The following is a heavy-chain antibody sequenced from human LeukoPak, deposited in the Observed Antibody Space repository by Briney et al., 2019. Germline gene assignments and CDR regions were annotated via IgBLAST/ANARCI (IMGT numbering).Heavy chain of an antibody. CDR2: IRADAVTT. J-gene: IGHJ4*02. Sequence: QPGGTLRLSCATSGFIFSHRGMNWVRQAPGKGLEWVSGIRADAVTTYYADSVKGRFIISRDNSKNTVYLQMNGLSAEDAAVYYCVKDDGWVQYANWGQGTLVTASS. CDR3: VKDDGWVQYAN. CDR1: GFIFSHRG. D-gene: IGHD5-24*01. V-gene: IGHV3-23*01.